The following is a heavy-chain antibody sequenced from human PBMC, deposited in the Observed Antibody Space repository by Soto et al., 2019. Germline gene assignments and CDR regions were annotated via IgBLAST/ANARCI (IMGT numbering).Heavy chain of an antibody. J-gene: IGHJ4*02. CDR2: INHSGST. D-gene: IGHD3-9*01. CDR3: ARVGHYDILTGYIPTSDY. CDR1: GGSFSGYY. Sequence: SETLSLSCAVYGGSFSGYYWSWIRQPPGKGLEWIGEINHSGSTNYNPSLKSRVTISVDTSKNQFSLKLSSVTAADTAVYYCARVGHYDILTGYIPTSDYWGQGTLVTVS. V-gene: IGHV4-34*01.